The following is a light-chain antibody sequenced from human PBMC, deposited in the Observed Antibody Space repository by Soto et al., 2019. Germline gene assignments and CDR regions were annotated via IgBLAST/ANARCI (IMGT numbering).Light chain of an antibody. CDR1: QSIGRY. J-gene: IGKJ2*01. Sequence: DIQLIQSPSPLSASVGDRVTITCRASQSIGRYLNWYQQKPGKAPKFLIYAASSLQSGVPSRFSDSGSGTDFRLTISSLQPEDFATYYCQQSYTTPYTFGQGTRLEIK. V-gene: IGKV1-39*01. CDR2: AAS. CDR3: QQSYTTPYT.